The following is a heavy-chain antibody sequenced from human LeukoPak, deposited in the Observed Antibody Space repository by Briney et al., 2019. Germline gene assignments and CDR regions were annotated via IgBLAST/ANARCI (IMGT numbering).Heavy chain of an antibody. CDR2: ISSSSSYI. D-gene: IGHD1-26*01. Sequence: ETLSLTCTVSGGSISSSSYSWGWIRHPPGKGLEGVHSISSSSSYIYYADSVKGRFTISRDNAKNSLYLQMNSLRAEDTAVYYCARDDVGATHRLAFDIWGQGTMVTVSS. J-gene: IGHJ3*02. CDR1: GGSISSSSYS. V-gene: IGHV3-21*01. CDR3: ARDDVGATHRLAFDI.